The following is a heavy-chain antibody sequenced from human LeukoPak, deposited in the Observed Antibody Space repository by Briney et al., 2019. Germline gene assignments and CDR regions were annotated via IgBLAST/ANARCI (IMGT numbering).Heavy chain of an antibody. CDR1: GFTFGSYT. D-gene: IGHD2-2*01. Sequence: GGSLRLSCTASGFTFGSYTMNWVRQAPGKGLEWVSSIIGTSDYIYYADSLKGRFTISRDNAENSLYLQMNSLRVDDTAVYYCAKSHRGHCSTTTCDDEGDYWGQGTLVTVSS. CDR3: AKSHRGHCSTTTCDDEGDY. J-gene: IGHJ4*02. V-gene: IGHV3-21*01. CDR2: IIGTSDYI.